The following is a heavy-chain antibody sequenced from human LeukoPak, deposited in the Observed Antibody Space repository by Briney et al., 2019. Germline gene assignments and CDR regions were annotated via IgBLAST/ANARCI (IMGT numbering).Heavy chain of an antibody. CDR3: ARLHRVRGVISFDY. Sequence: SETLSLTCTVSGGSISTSSYYWGWVRQPPGKGLEWIGNIFYSGSTYYSPSLKSRVTISLDTSRNQFSLKLSSVTAADTAVYYCARLHRVRGVISFDYWGQGTLVTVSS. CDR1: GGSISTSSYY. V-gene: IGHV4-39*07. CDR2: IFYSGST. D-gene: IGHD3-10*01. J-gene: IGHJ4*02.